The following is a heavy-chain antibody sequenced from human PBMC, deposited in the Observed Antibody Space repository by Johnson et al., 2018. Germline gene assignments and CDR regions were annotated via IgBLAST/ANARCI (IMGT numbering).Heavy chain of an antibody. D-gene: IGHD6-25*01. J-gene: IGHJ6*03. V-gene: IGHV3-21*04. Sequence: VQLVQSGGGLVKPGGSLRLSCAASGFTFSSYSMNWVRQAPGKGLEWVSSISSSSSYIYYADSVKGRFTISRDNAKNSLYLQMNSLRAEDTALYYCAKDIGAGHYPYYMDVWGKGTTVTVSS. CDR1: GFTFSSYS. CDR2: ISSSSSYI. CDR3: AKDIGAGHYPYYMDV.